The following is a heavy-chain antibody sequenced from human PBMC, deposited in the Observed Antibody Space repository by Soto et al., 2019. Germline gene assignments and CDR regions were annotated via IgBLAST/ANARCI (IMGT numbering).Heavy chain of an antibody. CDR1: GYTFTSYY. CDR3: ARNMDYYYGPGSGNGHGF. J-gene: IGHJ6*02. CDR2: INPKFCDT. Sequence: QVQLVQTGAEMKEPGDSVRVSCEASGYTFTSYYIHWVRQAPGQGLEWMGWINPKFCDTTYVQDFQGRVSMTRDMFTIAGYMAWSRLTADVSAIHYCARNMDYYYGPGSGNGHGFWGQGTTVTVFS. D-gene: IGHD3-10*01. V-gene: IGHV1-2*02.